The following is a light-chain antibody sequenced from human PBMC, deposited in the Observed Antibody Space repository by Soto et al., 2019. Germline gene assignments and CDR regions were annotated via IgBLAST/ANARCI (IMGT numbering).Light chain of an antibody. V-gene: IGLV2-14*01. Sequence: QSVLTQPASVSGSPGQSITISCTGTSSDVGGYNYVSWYQQHPGKAPKLMIYDVSNRPSGVSNRFSGSKSGNTASLTISELHAVDEADYNCNTYNTTLTVYVFGTRTNDTVL. CDR3: NTYNTTLTVYV. CDR1: SSDVGGYNY. CDR2: DVS. J-gene: IGLJ1*01.